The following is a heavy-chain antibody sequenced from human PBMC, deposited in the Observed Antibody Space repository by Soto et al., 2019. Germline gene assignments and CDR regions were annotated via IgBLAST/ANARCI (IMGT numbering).Heavy chain of an antibody. CDR3: ARGWYCGGDCYEWYFDL. J-gene: IGHJ2*01. Sequence: QVQLVESGGGVVQPGRSLRLSCAASGFTFSSNGMHWVRQAPGKGLEWVAVIWYDGSNKYYADSVKGRFTISRDNSKNTLYLQMNSLRAEDTAVYYCARGWYCGGDCYEWYFDLWGRGTLVTVSS. D-gene: IGHD2-21*02. CDR1: GFTFSSNG. V-gene: IGHV3-33*01. CDR2: IWYDGSNK.